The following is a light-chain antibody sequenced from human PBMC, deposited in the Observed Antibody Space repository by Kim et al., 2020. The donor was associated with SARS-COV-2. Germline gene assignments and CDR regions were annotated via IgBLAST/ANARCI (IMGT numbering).Light chain of an antibody. CDR1: SSDVGSYNL. CDR2: EVS. Sequence: SITISCTGTSSDVGSYNLVSWYQQHPGKAPKLMIYEVSKRPSGVSNRFSGSKSGNTASLTISGLQAEDEADYYCCSYAGSSTFEGVFGGGTKLTVL. V-gene: IGLV2-23*02. CDR3: CSYAGSSTFEGV. J-gene: IGLJ3*02.